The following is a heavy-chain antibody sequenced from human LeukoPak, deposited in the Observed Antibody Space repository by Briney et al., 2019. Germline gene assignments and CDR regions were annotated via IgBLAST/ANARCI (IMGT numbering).Heavy chain of an antibody. V-gene: IGHV3-23*01. J-gene: IGHJ5*02. Sequence: PGGSLRLSCAASGFIFSNYAMAWVRQAPGKGLEWVSAITGTAYKTYYADSVKGRSTISRDNSKNTLYLQMNTLRAEDTAIYYCAKNLRGNYDTLTAFDPWGPGTLVTVSS. CDR1: GFIFSNYA. D-gene: IGHD3-9*01. CDR3: AKNLRGNYDTLTAFDP. CDR2: ITGTAYKT.